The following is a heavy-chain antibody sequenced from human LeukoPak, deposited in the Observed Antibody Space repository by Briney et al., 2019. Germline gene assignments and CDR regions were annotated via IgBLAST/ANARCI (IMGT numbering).Heavy chain of an antibody. CDR1: GLTVSSNY. V-gene: IGHV3-66*01. Sequence: PGGSLRLSCAATGLTVSSNYMTWVRQAPGKGLEWVSVFYNGINTYYADSVKGRFTTSRDNSKNTLYLQVNSLRVEDTAVYFCARVGSGNTYGYGDYWGQGTLVTVSS. D-gene: IGHD5-18*01. CDR2: FYNGINT. CDR3: ARVGSGNTYGYGDY. J-gene: IGHJ4*02.